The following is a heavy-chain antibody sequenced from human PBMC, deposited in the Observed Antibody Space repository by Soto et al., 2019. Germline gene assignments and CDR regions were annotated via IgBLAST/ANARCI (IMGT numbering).Heavy chain of an antibody. J-gene: IGHJ6*02. V-gene: IGHV1-69*13. Sequence: SVKVSCKASGGTFSSYAISWVRQAPGQGLEWMGGIIPIFGTANYAQKFQGRVTITADESTSTAYMELSSLRSEDTAVYYCATDTLRPHKTHLWELPIAGHYYYYGIDVWGQGTTVTVS. CDR1: GGTFSSYA. CDR3: ATDTLRPHKTHLWELPIAGHYYYYGIDV. CDR2: IIPIFGTA. D-gene: IGHD1-26*01.